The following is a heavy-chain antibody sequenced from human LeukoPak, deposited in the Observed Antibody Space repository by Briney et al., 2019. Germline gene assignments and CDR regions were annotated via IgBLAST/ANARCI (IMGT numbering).Heavy chain of an antibody. D-gene: IGHD2-2*01. J-gene: IGHJ5*02. CDR1: GYTFTGYY. V-gene: IGHV1-2*02. CDR3: ARDPAVDIVVVPAAMGWFDP. Sequence: ASVRVSCKASGYTFTGYYMHWVRQAPGQGLEWMGWINPNSGGTNYAQKFQGRVTMTRDTSISTAYMELSRLRSDDTAVYYCARDPAVDIVVVPAAMGWFDPWGQGTLVTVSS. CDR2: INPNSGGT.